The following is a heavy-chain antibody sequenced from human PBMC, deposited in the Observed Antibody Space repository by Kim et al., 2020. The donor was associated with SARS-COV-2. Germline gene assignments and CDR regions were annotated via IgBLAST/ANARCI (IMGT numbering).Heavy chain of an antibody. D-gene: IGHD3-3*01. CDR2: ISSSSSYI. CDR3: ARDHPLEWLSDAFDI. V-gene: IGHV3-21*01. CDR1: GFTFSSYS. J-gene: IGHJ3*02. Sequence: GGSLRLSCAASGFTFSSYSMNWVRQAPGKGLEWVSSISSSSSYIYYADSVKGRFTISRDNAKNSLYLQMNSLRAEDTAVYYCARDHPLEWLSDAFDIWGQGTMVTVSS.